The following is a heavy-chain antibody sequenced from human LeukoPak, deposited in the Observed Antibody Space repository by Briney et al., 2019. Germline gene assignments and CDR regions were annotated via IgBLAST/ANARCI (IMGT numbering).Heavy chain of an antibody. Sequence: GGSLRLSCAASGVACSSYEMNWVRRAPEKGQEWVSYISSSGTTIYYADSVRGRFTISRDNAKNSLYLQMNSLRAEDTAVYYCARYSTGDYWGQGTLVTVSS. J-gene: IGHJ4*02. CDR1: GVACSSYE. CDR3: ARYSTGDY. CDR2: ISSSGTTI. D-gene: IGHD5-18*01. V-gene: IGHV3-48*03.